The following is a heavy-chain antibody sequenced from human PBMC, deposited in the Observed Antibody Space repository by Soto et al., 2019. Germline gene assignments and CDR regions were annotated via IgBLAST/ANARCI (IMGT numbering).Heavy chain of an antibody. CDR2: IIPIFGTA. CDR1: GGTFSSYA. CDR3: ARDGPYYYGSGSYYIGPGGYYGMDV. Sequence: GASVKVSCKASGGTFSSYAISWVRQAPGQGLEWMGGIIPIFGTANYAQKFQGRVTITADESTSTAYMELSSLRSEDTAVYYCARDGPYYYGSGSYYIGPGGYYGMDVWGQGTTVTVSS. V-gene: IGHV1-69*13. J-gene: IGHJ6*02. D-gene: IGHD3-10*01.